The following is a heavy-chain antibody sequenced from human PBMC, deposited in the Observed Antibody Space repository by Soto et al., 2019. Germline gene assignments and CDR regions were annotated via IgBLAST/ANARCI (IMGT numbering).Heavy chain of an antibody. CDR1: GGTFSTYA. J-gene: IGHJ4*02. Sequence: QVQLVQSGAEVKTPGSSVKVSCKASGGTFSTYAINWVRQAPGHGLEWMGGIIPLFDTAKYAQKFQDRVTITADESTSTAHIELRSLRSEDTAVYYCARDYGHDCSGGNCYFYFWGQGTLVSFSS. D-gene: IGHD2-15*01. CDR3: ARDYGHDCSGGNCYFYF. V-gene: IGHV1-69*01. CDR2: IIPLFDTA.